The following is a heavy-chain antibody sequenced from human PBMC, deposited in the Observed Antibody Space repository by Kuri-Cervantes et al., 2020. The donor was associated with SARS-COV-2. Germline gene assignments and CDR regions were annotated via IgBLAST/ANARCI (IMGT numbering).Heavy chain of an antibody. CDR2: ISAHDGNT. Sequence: ASVKVSCKASGYTFTVYGVTWVRQAPGQGPEWMGWISAHDGNTKYSQKFQGRVTMTTDTSTSTAYMELRSLRSDDTAVYYCARDARNDDFFDAWGQGTLVTVSS. CDR1: GYTFTVYG. V-gene: IGHV1-18*01. CDR3: ARDARNDDFFDA. D-gene: IGHD1-1*01. J-gene: IGHJ4*02.